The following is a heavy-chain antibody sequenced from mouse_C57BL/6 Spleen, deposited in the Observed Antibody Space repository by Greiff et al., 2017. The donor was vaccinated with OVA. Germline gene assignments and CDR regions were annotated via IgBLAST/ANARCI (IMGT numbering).Heavy chain of an antibody. V-gene: IGHV1-55*01. J-gene: IGHJ2*01. Sequence: QVQLPQPGAELVKPGSSVKMSCKASGYTFTSYWITWVKPRPGQGLEWIGDLYPGSGSTNYNETFKSKATLTVDTSSSTAYMQLSNLTSEDSAVYYCARYCNYFDDWGQGTTLTVSS. CDR2: LYPGSGST. CDR3: ARYCNYFDD. CDR1: GYTFTSYW.